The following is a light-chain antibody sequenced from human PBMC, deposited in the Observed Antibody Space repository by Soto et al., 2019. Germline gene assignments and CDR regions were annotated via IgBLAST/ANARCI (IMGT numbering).Light chain of an antibody. V-gene: IGKV1-9*01. CDR2: AAS. J-gene: IGKJ5*01. CDR3: QQLNSYPIT. Sequence: DIQMTQSPSFLSASVGDRVTITCRASQGISSYLAWYQQKPGKAPKLLIYAASTLQSGVPSRFSGSGSGTDFTLTISSLQSEDFATYYCQQLNSYPITFGQGTRLEI. CDR1: QGISSY.